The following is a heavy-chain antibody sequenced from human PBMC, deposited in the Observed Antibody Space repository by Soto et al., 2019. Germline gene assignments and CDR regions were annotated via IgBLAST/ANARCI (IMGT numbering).Heavy chain of an antibody. CDR1: GFSLSTTAEG. CDR3: AHGSCSSADCYPNPYLDY. J-gene: IGHJ4*02. CDR2: IYWDDDE. Sequence: QITLKESGPTLVKPTQTLTLTCTFSGFSLSTTAEGVGWIRQPPGKALEWLALIYWDDDERYSPSLKSRLTIPKDTSKNQVVLTMTNVAPVDTATYYCAHGSCSSADCYPNPYLDYWGQGILVTVSS. V-gene: IGHV2-5*02. D-gene: IGHD2-2*01.